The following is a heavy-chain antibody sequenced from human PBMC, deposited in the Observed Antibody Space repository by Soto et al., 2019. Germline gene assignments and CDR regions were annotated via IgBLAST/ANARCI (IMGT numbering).Heavy chain of an antibody. Sequence: RASVKVSCKASGGTFSSYAISWVRQAPGQGLEWMGGIIPIFGTANYAQKFQGRVTITADESTSTAYMELSSLRSEDTAVYYCARTSYMDYYYGMGVWGQGTTVTVSS. CDR1: GGTFSSYA. D-gene: IGHD3-16*01. J-gene: IGHJ6*02. CDR2: IIPIFGTA. CDR3: ARTSYMDYYYGMGV. V-gene: IGHV1-69*13.